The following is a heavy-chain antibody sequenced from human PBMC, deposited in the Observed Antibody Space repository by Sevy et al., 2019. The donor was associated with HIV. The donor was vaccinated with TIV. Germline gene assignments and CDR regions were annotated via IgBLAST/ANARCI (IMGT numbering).Heavy chain of an antibody. CDR3: ARSRVITGTFDY. Sequence: SETLSLTCTGSGGSISGYYCSWVRQPPGKGLEGIGYITYSGSTNYNPSLTNRVTISVDTSKNEFSLKLSSVTAADTAVYYCARSRVITGTFDYWGQGTLVTVSS. CDR2: ITYSGST. D-gene: IGHD6-13*01. V-gene: IGHV4-59*01. CDR1: GGSISGYY. J-gene: IGHJ4*02.